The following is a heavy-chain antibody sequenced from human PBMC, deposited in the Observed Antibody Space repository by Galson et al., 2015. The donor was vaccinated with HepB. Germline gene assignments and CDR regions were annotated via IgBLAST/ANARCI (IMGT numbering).Heavy chain of an antibody. V-gene: IGHV4-59*01. CDR3: AREVSKHFDY. CDR2: IYYSGST. D-gene: IGHD2-2*01. J-gene: IGHJ4*02. Sequence: ETLSLTCTVSGGSISSSCWSWIRQPPGKGLEWIGYIYYSGSTNYNPSLKSRVTISVDTSKNQFSLKLSSVTAADTAVYYCAREVSKHFDYWGQGTLVTVSS. CDR1: GGSISSSC.